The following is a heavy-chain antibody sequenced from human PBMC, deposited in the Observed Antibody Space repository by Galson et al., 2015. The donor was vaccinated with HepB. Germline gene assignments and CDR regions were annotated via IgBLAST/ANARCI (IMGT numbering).Heavy chain of an antibody. CDR2: IIPVFGTT. V-gene: IGHV1-69*13. CDR1: ATIFSSYA. Sequence: SVKVSCKASATIFSSYAISWVRQAPGQGLEWIGGIIPVFGTTNYAQKFKGRVTITADESTSTAHMELSSLRSEDTAVYYCARVRYIVVPSEGNYFYGMDVWGQGTTVTVSS. D-gene: IGHD2-2*01. J-gene: IGHJ6*02. CDR3: ARVRYIVVPSEGNYFYGMDV.